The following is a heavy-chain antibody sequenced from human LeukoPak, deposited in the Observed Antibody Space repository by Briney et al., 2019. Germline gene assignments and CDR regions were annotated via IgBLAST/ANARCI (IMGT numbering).Heavy chain of an antibody. J-gene: IGHJ4*02. CDR3: ARGDYYDSSGYFMGFDY. CDR2: TYYRSKWYN. Sequence: PSQTLSLTCATSGDSVSSNSAAWNWIRQSPSRGLEWLGRTYYRSKWYNDYAVSVKSRITINPDTSKNQFSLQLNSVTPEDTAVYYCARGDYYDSSGYFMGFDYWGQGTLVTVSS. V-gene: IGHV6-1*01. CDR1: GDSVSSNSAA. D-gene: IGHD3-22*01.